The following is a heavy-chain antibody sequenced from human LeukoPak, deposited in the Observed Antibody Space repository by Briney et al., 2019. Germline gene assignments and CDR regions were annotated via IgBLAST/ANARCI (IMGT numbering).Heavy chain of an antibody. CDR1: VFIYSRFA. CDR2: ISGSGSDT. J-gene: IGHJ4*02. D-gene: IGHD4-17*01. Sequence: GGCLRLSCASSVFIYSRFAMSWVRQAPGKGLEWVSAISGSGSDTYYADSVKGRFTVSRDNSKNTLYLQMNSLRAEDTALYYCAKDRYGDYSFDYWGQGTLVTVSS. V-gene: IGHV3-23*01. CDR3: AKDRYGDYSFDY.